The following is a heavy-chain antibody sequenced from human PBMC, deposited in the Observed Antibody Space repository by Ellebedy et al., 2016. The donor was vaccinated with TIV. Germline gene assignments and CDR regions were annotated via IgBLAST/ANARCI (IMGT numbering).Heavy chain of an antibody. CDR2: IRYAGSNK. CDR3: AKLISVAHDLDY. V-gene: IGHV3-30*02. J-gene: IGHJ4*02. D-gene: IGHD6-19*01. CDR1: GFTFSSCG. Sequence: GESLKISCAASGFTFSSCGMHWVRQAPGKGLEWVAFIRYAGSNKYYADSVKGRFTISRDNSKNTLYLQMNSLRAEDTAVYYCAKLISVAHDLDYWGQGTLVTVSS.